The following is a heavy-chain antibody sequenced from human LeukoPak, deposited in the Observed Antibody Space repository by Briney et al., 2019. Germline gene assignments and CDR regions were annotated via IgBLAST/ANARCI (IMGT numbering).Heavy chain of an antibody. CDR2: ISYDGSNK. Sequence: GRSLRLSCAASGFTFSSYGMHWVRQAPGKGLEWVAVISYDGSNKYYADSVKGRFTISRDNSKNTLYLQMNSLRAEDTAVYYCAKSLGGTPYYFDYWGQGTLVTVSS. CDR1: GFTFSSYG. V-gene: IGHV3-30*18. J-gene: IGHJ4*02. CDR3: AKSLGGTPYYFDY. D-gene: IGHD3-16*01.